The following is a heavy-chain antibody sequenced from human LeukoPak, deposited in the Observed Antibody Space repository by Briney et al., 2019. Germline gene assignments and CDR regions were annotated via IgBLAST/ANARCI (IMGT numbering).Heavy chain of an antibody. V-gene: IGHV4-34*01. CDR3: ARGPTMIVVDRAFDI. CDR2: INRSGST. J-gene: IGHJ3*02. CDR1: GGSFSGYY. D-gene: IGHD3-22*01. Sequence: PSETLSLTCAVYGGSFSGYYWSWLRQPPGKGLEWIGEINRSGSTNYNPSLKSRVTISVDTSKNQFSLKLSSVTAADTAVYYCARGPTMIVVDRAFDIWGQGTMVTVSS.